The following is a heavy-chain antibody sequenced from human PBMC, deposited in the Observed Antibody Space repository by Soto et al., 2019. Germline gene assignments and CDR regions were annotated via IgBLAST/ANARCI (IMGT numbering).Heavy chain of an antibody. D-gene: IGHD6-13*01. CDR3: ARGGAAAGTDYFDY. CDR1: GGSFSGYY. J-gene: IGHJ4*02. V-gene: IGHV4-34*01. Sequence: QVQLQQWGAGLLKPSETLSLTCAVYGGSFSGYYWSWIRQPPGKGLEWIGEINHSGSTNYNPSLKSRVTISVDTSKNPFSLKLSSVTAADTAVYYCARGGAAAGTDYFDYWGQGTLVTVSS. CDR2: INHSGST.